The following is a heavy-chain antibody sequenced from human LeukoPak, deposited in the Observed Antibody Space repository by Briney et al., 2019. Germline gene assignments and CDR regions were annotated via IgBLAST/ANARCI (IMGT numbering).Heavy chain of an antibody. Sequence: PGGSLRLSCAASGFTFSSYAMNWGRQAPGRGLEWVSAISAGGETTLYADSVKGRFTISRDNSRNILYLEMNSLRAVDTATYHCARWIYYFDSWGQGTPVTVSS. CDR1: GFTFSSYA. CDR3: ARWIYYFDS. J-gene: IGHJ4*02. CDR2: ISAGGETT. V-gene: IGHV3-23*01. D-gene: IGHD5-12*01.